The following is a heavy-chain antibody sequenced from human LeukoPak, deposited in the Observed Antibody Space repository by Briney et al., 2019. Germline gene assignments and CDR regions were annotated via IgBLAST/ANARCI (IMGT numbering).Heavy chain of an antibody. CDR3: ARALDCSGGSCYSVNYYYGMDV. D-gene: IGHD2-15*01. CDR1: GGTFSSYA. Sequence: SVKVSCKASGGTFSSYAISWVRQAPGQGLEWMGRIIPILGIANYAQKFQGRVTITADKSTSTAYMELSSLRSEDTAVYYCARALDCSGGSCYSVNYYYGMDVWGQGTTVTVSS. J-gene: IGHJ6*02. V-gene: IGHV1-69*04. CDR2: IIPILGIA.